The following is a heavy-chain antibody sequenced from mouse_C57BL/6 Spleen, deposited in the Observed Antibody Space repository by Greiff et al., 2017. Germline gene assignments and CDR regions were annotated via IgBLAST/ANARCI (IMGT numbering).Heavy chain of an antibody. D-gene: IGHD4-1*01. CDR3: ARQRWDGAWFAY. J-gene: IGHJ3*01. CDR1: GYAFTNYL. Sequence: VKLMESGAELVRPGTSVKVSCKASGYAFTNYLIEWVKQRPGQGLEWIGVINPGSGGTNYNEKFKSKATLTVDTSSSTAYMQLSSLTSEDSAVYYCARQRWDGAWFAYWGQGTLVTVSA. CDR2: INPGSGGT. V-gene: IGHV1-54*01.